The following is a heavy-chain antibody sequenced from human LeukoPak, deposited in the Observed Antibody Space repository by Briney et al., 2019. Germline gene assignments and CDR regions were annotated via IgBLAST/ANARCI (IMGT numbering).Heavy chain of an antibody. D-gene: IGHD3-22*01. V-gene: IGHV3-53*01. CDR2: IYSGGST. Sequence: PGGSLRLSCAASGFTVSSNYMSWVRQAPGKGLEWVSVIYSGGSTYYADSVKGRLTISRDNSKNTPYLQMNSLRAEDTAVYYCARGGVVVPFDYWGQGTLVTVSS. J-gene: IGHJ4*02. CDR3: ARGGVVVPFDY. CDR1: GFTVSSNY.